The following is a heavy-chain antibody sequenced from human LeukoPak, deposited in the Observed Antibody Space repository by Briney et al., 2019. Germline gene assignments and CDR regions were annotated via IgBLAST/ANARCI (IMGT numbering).Heavy chain of an antibody. Sequence: AGGSLRLSCAASRFTFDDFAMLWLAHAPGKGREGGSGIVWDSGSIGYADSVKGRFTISRDNGKNSLYLQMNSLRAEDTVLYYCAKDSRDYYYSSGYTCDYWGQGTVVTVSS. V-gene: IGHV3-9*01. CDR3: AKDSRDYYYSSGYTCDY. CDR1: RFTFDDFA. CDR2: IVWDSGSI. J-gene: IGHJ4*02. D-gene: IGHD3-22*01.